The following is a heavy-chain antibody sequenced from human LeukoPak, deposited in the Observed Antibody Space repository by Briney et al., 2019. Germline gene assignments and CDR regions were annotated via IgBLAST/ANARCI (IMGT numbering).Heavy chain of an antibody. Sequence: TLSLTCTVSGGSISSGSYYWSWIRQPAGKGLEWIGRIYTSGSTNYNPSLKSRVTISVDTSKNQFSLKLSSVTAADTAVYYCARDRDGSGSPFDYWGQGTLVTVSS. CDR1: GGSISSGSYY. CDR3: ARDRDGSGSPFDY. J-gene: IGHJ4*02. V-gene: IGHV4-61*02. D-gene: IGHD3-10*01. CDR2: IYTSGST.